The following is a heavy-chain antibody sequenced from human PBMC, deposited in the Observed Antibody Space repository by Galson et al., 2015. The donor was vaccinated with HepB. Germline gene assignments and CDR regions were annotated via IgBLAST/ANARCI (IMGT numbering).Heavy chain of an antibody. Sequence: LRLSCAASGFSFSDHYMTWIRRAPGKGLAWVSYIGTSNSHTKYADSVKGRFTISRDNAKNLLFLDMSSLRVDDTAVYFCARKPNYDVLTGERYNFDYWGRGTLVTVSS. V-gene: IGHV3-11*03. CDR1: GFSFSDHY. J-gene: IGHJ4*02. D-gene: IGHD3-9*01. CDR3: ARKPNYDVLTGERYNFDY. CDR2: IGTSNSHT.